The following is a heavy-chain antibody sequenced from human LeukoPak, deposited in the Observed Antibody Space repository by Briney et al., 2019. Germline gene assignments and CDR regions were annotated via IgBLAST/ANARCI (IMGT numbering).Heavy chain of an antibody. CDR3: ARGLRGSGSPGY. V-gene: IGHV4-4*02. CDR2: IYHSGST. Sequence: SETLSLTCAVSGGSITSSKWWTWVRQPPGKGLEWIGEIYHSGSTNYNPSLKSRVTISVDTSKNQFSLKLSSVTAADTAVYYCARGLRGSGSPGYWGQGTLVTVSS. D-gene: IGHD3-10*01. CDR1: GGSITSSKW. J-gene: IGHJ4*02.